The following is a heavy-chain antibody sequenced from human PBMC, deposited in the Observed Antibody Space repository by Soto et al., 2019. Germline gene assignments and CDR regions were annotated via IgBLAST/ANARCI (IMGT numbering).Heavy chain of an antibody. D-gene: IGHD3-10*01. V-gene: IGHV1-69*06. CDR3: ARESVLWFGEIEGFDY. Sequence: QVQLVQSGAEVKKPGSSVKVSCKASGGTFSSYAISWVRQAPGQGLEWMGGIIPIFGTANYAQKFQGRVTMTRDTSISTAYMELSRLRSDDTAVYYCARESVLWFGEIEGFDYWGQGTLVTVSS. CDR1: GGTFSSYA. J-gene: IGHJ4*02. CDR2: IIPIFGTA.